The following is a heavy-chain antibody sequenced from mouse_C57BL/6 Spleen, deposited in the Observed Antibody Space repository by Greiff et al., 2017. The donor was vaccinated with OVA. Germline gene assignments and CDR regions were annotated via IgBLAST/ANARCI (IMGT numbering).Heavy chain of an antibody. Sequence: EVQLVESGPGLVKPSQSLSLTCSVTGYSITSGYYWNWIRQFPGNKLEWMGYISYDGSNNYNPSLKNRISITRDTSKNQFFLKLNSVTTEDTATYYCARVGSYGAMDYWGQGTSVTVSS. D-gene: IGHD1-1*01. J-gene: IGHJ4*01. CDR3: ARVGSYGAMDY. CDR2: ISYDGSN. CDR1: GYSITSGYY. V-gene: IGHV3-6*01.